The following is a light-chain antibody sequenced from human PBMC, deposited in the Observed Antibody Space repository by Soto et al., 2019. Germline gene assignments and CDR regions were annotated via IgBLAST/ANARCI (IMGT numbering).Light chain of an antibody. CDR3: SSYTSSSTLYV. V-gene: IGLV2-14*01. CDR1: SSDVGGYNY. J-gene: IGLJ1*01. CDR2: EVT. Sequence: SALTQPASVSGSPGQSITISCTGTSSDVGGYNYVSWYKQHPGKAPKLMIYEVTNRPSGVSNRFSGSKSGNTASLTISGLQAEDEADYYCSSYTSSSTLYVFGTGTKVTVL.